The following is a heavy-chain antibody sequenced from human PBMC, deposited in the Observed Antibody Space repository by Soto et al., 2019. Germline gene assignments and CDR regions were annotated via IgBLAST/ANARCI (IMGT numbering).Heavy chain of an antibody. D-gene: IGHD3-22*01. Sequence: QLQLQESGPGLVKPSETLSLTCTVSGGSISSSSYYWGWIRQPPGKGLEWIGSIYYSGSTYYNPSLKSRVTITVETSKNQFSLKLSSVTAADTAVYYCARIGSMIVVALDYWGQGTLVTVSS. CDR2: IYYSGST. J-gene: IGHJ4*02. CDR3: ARIGSMIVVALDY. CDR1: GGSISSSSYY. V-gene: IGHV4-39*01.